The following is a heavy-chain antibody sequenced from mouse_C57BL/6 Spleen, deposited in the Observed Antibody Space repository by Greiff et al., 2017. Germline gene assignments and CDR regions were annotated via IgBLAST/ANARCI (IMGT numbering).Heavy chain of an antibody. D-gene: IGHD1-1*01. J-gene: IGHJ2*01. CDR3: ARNSTTGGFDY. CDR1: GFSFSSYA. Sequence: EVKLMESGGGLVKPGGSLKLSCAASGFSFSSYAMSWVRQSPEKRLEWVATISDGGSYTYYPDNVKGRFTIARDNAKNNLYLQMSHLKSEDTAMYHCARNSTTGGFDYWGQGTTLTVSS. V-gene: IGHV5-4*03. CDR2: ISDGGSYT.